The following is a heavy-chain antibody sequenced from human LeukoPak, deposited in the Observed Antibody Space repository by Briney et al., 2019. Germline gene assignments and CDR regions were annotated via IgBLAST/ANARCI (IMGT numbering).Heavy chain of an antibody. CDR3: ARAGPGYSGYDAYYFDY. D-gene: IGHD5-12*01. J-gene: IGHJ4*02. V-gene: IGHV3-7*01. CDR2: IKQDGSEK. CDR1: GFTFSSYW. Sequence: GGSLRLSCAASGFTFSSYWMSWVRQAPGKGQEWVANIKQDGSEKYYADSVKGRFTISRDNAKNSLYLQMNSLRAEDTAVYYCARAGPGYSGYDAYYFDYWGQGTLVTVSS.